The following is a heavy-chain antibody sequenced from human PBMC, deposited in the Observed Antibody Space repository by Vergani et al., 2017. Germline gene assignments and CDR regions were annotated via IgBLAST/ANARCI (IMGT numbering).Heavy chain of an antibody. CDR2: IYYSGST. D-gene: IGHD6-6*01. CDR1: GGSISSSSYY. V-gene: IGHV4-61*01. Sequence: QLQLQESGPGLVKPSETLSLTCTVSGGSISSSSYYWSWIRQPPGKGLEWIGYIYYSGSTNYNPSLKSRVTISVDTSKNQFSLKLSSVTAADTAVYYCARGSSSSRTLANYYMDVWGKGTTVTVSS. J-gene: IGHJ6*03. CDR3: ARGSSSSRTLANYYMDV.